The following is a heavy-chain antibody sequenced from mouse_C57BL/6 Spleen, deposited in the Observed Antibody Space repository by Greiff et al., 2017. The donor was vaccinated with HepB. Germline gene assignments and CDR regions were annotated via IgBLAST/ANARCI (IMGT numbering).Heavy chain of an antibody. D-gene: IGHD1-1*01. J-gene: IGHJ1*03. Sequence: QVQLQQSGPGLVQPSQSLSITCTVSGFSLTSYGVHWVRQSPGKGLEWLGVIWSGGSTDYNSAIIARLSISKDNTKRQVVYKMNSRQADDTAIYYYARPLANGYFDVWGTGTTVTVSS. CDR2: IWSGGST. CDR1: GFSLTSYG. CDR3: ARPLANGYFDV. V-gene: IGHV2-2*01.